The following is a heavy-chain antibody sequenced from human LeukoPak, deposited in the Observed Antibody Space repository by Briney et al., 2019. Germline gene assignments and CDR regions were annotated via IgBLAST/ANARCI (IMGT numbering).Heavy chain of an antibody. CDR2: IYYGGST. V-gene: IGHV4-39*07. CDR1: GGSVSSSHY. CDR3: AKSTYYYDTFVNAFDL. J-gene: IGHJ3*01. D-gene: IGHD3-22*01. Sequence: SETLSLTCTVSGGSVSSSHYWDWIRQPPGKGLEWIGSIYYGGSTYYNASLRSRVTTSVDTSKNQFSLKLSSVTAADTAVYYCAKSTYYYDTFVNAFDLWGQATVVTVSS.